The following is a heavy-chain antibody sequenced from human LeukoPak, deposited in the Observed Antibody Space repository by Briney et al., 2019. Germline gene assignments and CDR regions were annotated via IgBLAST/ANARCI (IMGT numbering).Heavy chain of an antibody. V-gene: IGHV1-2*02. Sequence: GASVKVSCTASRYTFTGYYMHWGRQAPGQGLEWMGWINPNSSRTNYAQEFQGRVTMTRDTSISTAYMELSRLRSGDTAVYYCARIVGATTPFDYWGQGTLVTVSS. D-gene: IGHD1-26*01. CDR2: INPNSSRT. CDR3: ARIVGATTPFDY. J-gene: IGHJ4*02. CDR1: RYTFTGYY.